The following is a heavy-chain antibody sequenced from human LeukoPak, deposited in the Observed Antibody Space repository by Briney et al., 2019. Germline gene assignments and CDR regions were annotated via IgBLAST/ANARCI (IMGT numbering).Heavy chain of an antibody. V-gene: IGHV4-59*01. D-gene: IGHD6-6*01. CDR1: GGSISSYY. Sequence: SQTLSLTCTVSGGSISSYYWGWIRQPPGKGLEWIGYIYYSGTTNYNPSLKSRVTISVDTSRNQFSLKLSSVTAADTAVYYCAREGSSPRWYFDLWGRGTLVTVSS. CDR2: IYYSGTT. CDR3: AREGSSPRWYFDL. J-gene: IGHJ2*01.